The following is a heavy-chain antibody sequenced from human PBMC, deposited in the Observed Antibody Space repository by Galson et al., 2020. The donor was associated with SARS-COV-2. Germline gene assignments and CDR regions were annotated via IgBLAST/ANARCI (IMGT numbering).Heavy chain of an antibody. Sequence: AVKVSCKASGYTFTSYGSSGVRQAPGQGREWMGWISAYNGNTNYAQKLQGRVTMTTDTSTRTAYMELRRLRSDDTAVYYCGRGARIDYWGQGTLVTVSS. CDR1: GYTFTSYG. CDR2: ISAYNGNT. CDR3: GRGARIDY. J-gene: IGHJ4*02. V-gene: IGHV1-18*04.